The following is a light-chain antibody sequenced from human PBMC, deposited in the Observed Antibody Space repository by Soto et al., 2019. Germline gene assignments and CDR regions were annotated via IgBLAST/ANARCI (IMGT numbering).Light chain of an antibody. CDR2: KAS. CDR1: QSISSW. J-gene: IGKJ2*01. Sequence: DIQMTQSPSTLSASVGDRVTITCRASQSISSWLAWYQQKPGKAPKLLIYKASTLESGVPSRFSGSGSGTEFTLTISSLQPDDFATYYVQQYNSYPYTFGQGTKLEIK. CDR3: QQYNSYPYT. V-gene: IGKV1-5*03.